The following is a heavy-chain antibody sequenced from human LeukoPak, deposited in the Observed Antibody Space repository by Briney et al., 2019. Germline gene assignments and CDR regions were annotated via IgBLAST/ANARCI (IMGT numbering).Heavy chain of an antibody. CDR2: ISSSGSTI. CDR3: ARAGLLATFDY. Sequence: PGGSLRLSCAASGFTFSSYEMNWVRQAPGKGLEWVSYISSSGSTIYYADSVKGRFTISRDNAKNSLYLQMNSLRVEDTAVYYCARAGLLATFDYWGQGTLVAVSS. J-gene: IGHJ4*02. V-gene: IGHV3-48*03. D-gene: IGHD1-26*01. CDR1: GFTFSSYE.